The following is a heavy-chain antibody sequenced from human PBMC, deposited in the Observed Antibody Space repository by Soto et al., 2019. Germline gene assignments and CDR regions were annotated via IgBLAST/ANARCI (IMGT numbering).Heavy chain of an antibody. CDR2: IYYSGST. CDR3: ARGQWLVPPDY. Sequence: TSETLSLTCTVSGGSISSYYWSWIRQPPGKGLEWIGYIYYSGSTNYNPSLKSRVTISVDTSKNQFSLKLSSVTAADTAVYYCARGQWLVPPDYWGQGTLVTVSS. D-gene: IGHD6-19*01. CDR1: GGSISSYY. V-gene: IGHV4-59*01. J-gene: IGHJ4*02.